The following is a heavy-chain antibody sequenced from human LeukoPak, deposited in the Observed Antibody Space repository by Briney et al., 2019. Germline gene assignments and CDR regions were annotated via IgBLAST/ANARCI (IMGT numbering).Heavy chain of an antibody. J-gene: IGHJ4*02. CDR1: GYSISSCYH. CDR3: ARENWVFDY. CDR2: VYRSGST. Sequence: SETLSLTCVVSGYSISSCYHWGWVRQPPGEGLEWIGSVYRSGSTYYNPSLKSRVTISVDTSKNQISLKVRSVTAADTAVYYCARENWVFDYWGQGILVTVSS. V-gene: IGHV4-38-2*02. D-gene: IGHD7-27*01.